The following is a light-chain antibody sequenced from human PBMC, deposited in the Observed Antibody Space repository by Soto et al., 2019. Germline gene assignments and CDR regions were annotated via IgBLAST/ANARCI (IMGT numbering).Light chain of an antibody. Sequence: DIQLTQSPSSLSASVGERVTIPCQAIQDISNNLNWYQQKTGKAPKLLIYDASNVEAGVPSRFSGSGSGTDFTFPIISLQAEDNATYYCKQYDNLLPFTFGQGTRLEIK. CDR1: QDISNN. V-gene: IGKV1-33*01. CDR2: DAS. J-gene: IGKJ5*01. CDR3: KQYDNLLPFT.